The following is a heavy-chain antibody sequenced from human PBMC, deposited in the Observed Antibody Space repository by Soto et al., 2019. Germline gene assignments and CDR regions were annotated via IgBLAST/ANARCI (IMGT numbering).Heavy chain of an antibody. CDR1: GGTFSAYY. CDR2: INHSGST. Sequence: SENLSDTCPVYGGTFSAYYWRWIRQPPGKGLEWIGEINHSGSTNYNPSLTSRVTISVDTSKNQFSLKLSSVTAADTAVYYCARVSMPFYYHTTGQNFYADWAQGPLVTVS. J-gene: IGHJ4*02. D-gene: IGHD2-8*02. V-gene: IGHV4-34*01. CDR3: ARVSMPFYYHTTGQNFYAD.